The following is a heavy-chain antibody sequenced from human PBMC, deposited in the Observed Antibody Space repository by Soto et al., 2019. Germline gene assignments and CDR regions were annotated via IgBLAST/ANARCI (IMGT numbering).Heavy chain of an antibody. D-gene: IGHD3-22*01. Sequence: GGSLRLSCTGSGFIFSDFGLSWVRQAPGKGPEWVGFIRRKGHHESTEYAASVRGRFTTSRDESKNSVYLQMNSLKTEDTAVYYCVRATYFSDSSGYTRCFDYWGQGTLVTVSS. J-gene: IGHJ4*02. CDR1: GFIFSDFG. CDR2: IRRKGHHEST. V-gene: IGHV3-49*04. CDR3: VRATYFSDSSGYTRCFDY.